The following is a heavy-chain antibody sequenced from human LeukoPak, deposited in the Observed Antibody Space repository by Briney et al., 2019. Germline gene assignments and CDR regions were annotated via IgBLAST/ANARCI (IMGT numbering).Heavy chain of an antibody. CDR2: IYYSGST. V-gene: IGHV4-59*08. D-gene: IGHD3-3*01. J-gene: IGHJ6*02. Sequence: SETLSLTCAVSGGSISNYCWSWIRQPPGKGLEWIGYIYYSGSTSYNASLKSRVTISLDTSKNQFSLKLSSVTAADTAVYYCARGEFWSGDNYCYYYGMDVWGQGTTVTVSS. CDR1: GGSISNYC. CDR3: ARGEFWSGDNYCYYYGMDV.